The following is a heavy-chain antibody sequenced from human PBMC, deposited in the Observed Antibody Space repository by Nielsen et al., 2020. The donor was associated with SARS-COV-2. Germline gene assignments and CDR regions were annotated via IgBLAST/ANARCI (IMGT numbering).Heavy chain of an antibody. J-gene: IGHJ4*02. CDR1: GFTFSNYG. D-gene: IGHD3-22*01. CDR3: AREGDFYYDSRGYYRLD. V-gene: IGHV3-74*03. CDR2: INSDGSRT. Sequence: GESLKISCAGFTFSNYGMNWVRQAPGKGLAWVAHINSDGSRTMYADSVKGRFTISRDNAKNSLYLQMNSLRAEDTAVYYCAREGDFYYDSRGYYRLDWGQGTLVTVSS.